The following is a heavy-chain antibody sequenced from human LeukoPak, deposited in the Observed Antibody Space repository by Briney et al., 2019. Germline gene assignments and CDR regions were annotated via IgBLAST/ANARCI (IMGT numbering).Heavy chain of an antibody. J-gene: IGHJ4*02. D-gene: IGHD6-19*01. Sequence: PSETLSLTCTVSGVSISSSSYYWGWLPQPRGKGLEGNGNIYYSGSPYYNPSLNSRVTSSADTSKNQFSLKLSSVTAADSAMYYCARLGSSAPLYYFDYWGQGTLVTVSS. CDR3: ARLGSSAPLYYFDY. CDR1: GVSISSSSYY. V-gene: IGHV4-39*01. CDR2: IYYSGSP.